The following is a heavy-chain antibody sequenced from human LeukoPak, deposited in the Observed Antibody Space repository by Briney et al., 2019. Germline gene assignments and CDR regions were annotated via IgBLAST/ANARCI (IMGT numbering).Heavy chain of an antibody. CDR1: GGSISSYY. D-gene: IGHD2-21*01. J-gene: IGHJ6*02. CDR2: IYYSGST. Sequence: SESLSLTCTVSGGSISSYYWSWVRQPPGKGLEWIGYIYYSGSTNYKPSLKSRVTISVDTSKKHFSLKLSSVTAADTAVSYCARDLWGDYVYYGMDVWGQATTVTVSS. CDR3: ARDLWGDYVYYGMDV. V-gene: IGHV4-59*01.